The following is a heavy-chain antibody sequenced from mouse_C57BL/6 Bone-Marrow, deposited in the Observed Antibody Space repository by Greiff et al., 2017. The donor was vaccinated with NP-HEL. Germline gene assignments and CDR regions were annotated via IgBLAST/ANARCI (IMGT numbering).Heavy chain of an antibody. CDR3: AREGIYRYAMDY. J-gene: IGHJ4*01. CDR1: GYSITSGYY. V-gene: IGHV3-6*01. Sequence: VQLKESGPGLVKPSQSLSLTCSVTGYSITSGYYWNWIRQFPGNKLEWMGYISYDGSNNYNPSLKNRISITRDTSKNQFFLKLNSVTTEDTATYYCAREGIYRYAMDYWGQGTSVTVSS. D-gene: IGHD2-1*01. CDR2: ISYDGSN.